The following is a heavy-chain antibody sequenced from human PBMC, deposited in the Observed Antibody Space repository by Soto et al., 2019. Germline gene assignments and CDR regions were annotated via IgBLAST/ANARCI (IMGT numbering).Heavy chain of an antibody. D-gene: IGHD3-10*02. CDR1: GGSVNNGNYY. J-gene: IGHJ6*04. V-gene: IGHV4-61*01. Sequence: SETLSLTCTVSGGSVNNGNYYWSWSQQPPGKGLEWIGNIYYSGGTKYNPSLESRVTFSVDSSKNQFYLKLSSVTDADTAGYFCARYVPLATPGPQCLDDWGEETMVMVAS. CDR2: IYYSGGT. CDR3: ARYVPLATPGPQCLDD.